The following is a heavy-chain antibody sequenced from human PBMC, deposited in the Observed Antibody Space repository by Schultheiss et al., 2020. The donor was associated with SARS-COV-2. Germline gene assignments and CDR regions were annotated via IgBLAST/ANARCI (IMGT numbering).Heavy chain of an antibody. CDR1: GFTFSSYS. J-gene: IGHJ4*02. Sequence: GGSLRLSCAASGFTFSSYSMNWVRQAPGKGLEWVSYISSSSSTIYYADSVKGRFTISRDNSKNTLYLQMNSLRSEDTAVYYCARVRSIRSSGWYPVLYWGQGTLVTVSS. D-gene: IGHD6-19*01. CDR3: ARVRSIRSSGWYPVLY. V-gene: IGHV3-48*01. CDR2: ISSSSSTI.